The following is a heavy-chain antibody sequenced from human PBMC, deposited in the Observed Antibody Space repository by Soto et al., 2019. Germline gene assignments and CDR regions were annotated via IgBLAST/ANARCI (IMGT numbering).Heavy chain of an antibody. J-gene: IGHJ3*02. Sequence: EVQLVESGGGLVQPGRSLRLSCAASGFTFDDYAMHWVRQAPGKGLEWVSGISWNSGSIDYADSVKGRFTISRDNAKNSLYLQMNSLRAEDTALYYCAKDFGYCSGFSCLPDALDIWGQGTMVTVSS. CDR1: GFTFDDYA. CDR3: AKDFGYCSGFSCLPDALDI. V-gene: IGHV3-9*01. CDR2: ISWNSGSI. D-gene: IGHD2-15*01.